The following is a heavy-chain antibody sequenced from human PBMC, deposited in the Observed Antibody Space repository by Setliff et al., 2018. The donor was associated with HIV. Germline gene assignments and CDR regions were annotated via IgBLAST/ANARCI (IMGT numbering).Heavy chain of an antibody. J-gene: IGHJ3*01. Sequence: SETLSLTCTVSGGSISNYYWNWIRQPPGKGLEWIGYIYYTGSTNYGPSLKSRVTISLDTSKDQFSLKLSSVTAADTAIYYCARGDNYYYTSGTFHNGLDCFDFWGQGTMVTVSS. CDR2: IYYTGST. CDR1: GGSISNYY. V-gene: IGHV4-59*01. D-gene: IGHD3-10*01. CDR3: ARGDNYYYTSGTFHNGLDCFDF.